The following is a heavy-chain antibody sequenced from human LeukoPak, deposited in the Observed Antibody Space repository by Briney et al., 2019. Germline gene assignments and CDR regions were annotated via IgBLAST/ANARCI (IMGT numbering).Heavy chain of an antibody. Sequence: PGRSLRLSCTASGFTFGDYAMSWFRQAPGKGLEWVGFIRSKAYGGTTEYAASVKGRFTISRDDSKSIAYLQMNSLKTEDTAVYYCTRVMWFRELPLTGGFDYWGQGTLVTVSS. CDR2: IRSKAYGGTT. CDR1: GFTFGDYA. CDR3: TRVMWFRELPLTGGFDY. V-gene: IGHV3-49*03. J-gene: IGHJ4*02. D-gene: IGHD3-10*01.